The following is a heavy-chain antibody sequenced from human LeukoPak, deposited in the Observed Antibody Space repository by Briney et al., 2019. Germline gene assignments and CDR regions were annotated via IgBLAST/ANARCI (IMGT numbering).Heavy chain of an antibody. CDR1: GYTFTSYY. CDR3: ARESGYGSGGNWFDP. Sequence: ASVKVSCKASGYTFTSYYMHWVRQAPEQGLKWMGIINPSGGSTSYAQKFQGRVTMTRDTSTSTVYMELSSLRSEDTAVYYCARESGYGSGGNWFDPWGQGTLVTVSS. J-gene: IGHJ5*02. V-gene: IGHV1-46*01. CDR2: INPSGGST. D-gene: IGHD3-10*01.